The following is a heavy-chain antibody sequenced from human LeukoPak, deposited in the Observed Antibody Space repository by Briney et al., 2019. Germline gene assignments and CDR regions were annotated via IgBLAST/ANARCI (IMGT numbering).Heavy chain of an antibody. CDR1: GGSISSYY. D-gene: IGHD1-7*01. V-gene: IGHV4-4*09. J-gene: IGHJ4*02. CDR3: ARLDWNYGRSGFDY. Sequence: PSETLSLTCTVPGGSISSYYWSWIRQPPGKGLEWIGYIYTSGSTNYNPSLKSRVTISVDTSKNQFSLKLSSVTAADTAVYYCARLDWNYGRSGFDYWGQGTLVTVSS. CDR2: IYTSGST.